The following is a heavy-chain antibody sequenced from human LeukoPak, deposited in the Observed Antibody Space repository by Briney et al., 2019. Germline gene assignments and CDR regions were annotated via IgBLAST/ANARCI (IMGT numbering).Heavy chain of an antibody. V-gene: IGHV4-31*03. D-gene: IGHD7-27*01. Sequence: SETLSPTCTVSGGSITSGGYYWSWIRQLPGKGLEWIGYIYYSGTTSYNPSLKSRLTISLDTSENQFSLKLSSVTAADTAVYYCARGSTGDKSNNWGQGTLVTVSS. J-gene: IGHJ4*02. CDR3: ARGSTGDKSNN. CDR2: IYYSGTT. CDR1: GGSITSGGYY.